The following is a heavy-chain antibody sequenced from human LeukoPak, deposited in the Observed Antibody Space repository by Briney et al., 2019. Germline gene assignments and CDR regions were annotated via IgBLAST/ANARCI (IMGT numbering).Heavy chain of an antibody. CDR2: ISAYNGNT. D-gene: IGHD1-26*01. Sequence: ASVKVSCKASGYTSTSYGISWVRQAPGQGLEWMGWISAYNGNTNYAQKLQGRVTMTTDTSTSTAYMELRSLRSDDTAVYYCAREGTAGSYYGYYYMDVWGKGTTVTVSS. CDR1: GYTSTSYG. J-gene: IGHJ6*03. CDR3: AREGTAGSYYGYYYMDV. V-gene: IGHV1-18*01.